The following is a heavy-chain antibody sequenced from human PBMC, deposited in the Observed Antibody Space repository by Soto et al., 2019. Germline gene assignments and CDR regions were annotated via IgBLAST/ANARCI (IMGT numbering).Heavy chain of an antibody. CDR2: IYYSGST. Sequence: QVQLQESGPGLVKPSETLSLTCTVSGGSISSYYWSWIRQPPGKGLEWIGYIYYSGSTNYNPSLKSRVTISVDTSKNQCSLKLSSVTAADTAVYYWAREGLTGTIGLYYYYGMDVWGQGTTVTVSS. V-gene: IGHV4-59*01. D-gene: IGHD1-7*01. CDR3: AREGLTGTIGLYYYYGMDV. CDR1: GGSISSYY. J-gene: IGHJ6*02.